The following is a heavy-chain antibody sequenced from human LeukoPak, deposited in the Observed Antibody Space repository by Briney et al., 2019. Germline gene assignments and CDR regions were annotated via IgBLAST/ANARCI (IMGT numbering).Heavy chain of an antibody. J-gene: IGHJ4*02. CDR2: ISYDGSNK. CDR1: GFTFSSYA. V-gene: IGHV3-30*04. D-gene: IGHD3-22*01. CDR3: ARAATAYYDSSGYHDY. Sequence: GGSLRLSCAASGFTFSSYAMHWVRQAPGKGLEWAAVISYDGSNKYYADSAKGRFTISRDNSKNTLYLQMNSLRAEDTAVYYCARAATAYYDSSGYHDYWGQGTLVTVSS.